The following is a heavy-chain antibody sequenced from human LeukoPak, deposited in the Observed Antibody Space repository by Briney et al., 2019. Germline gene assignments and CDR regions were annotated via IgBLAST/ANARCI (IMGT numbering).Heavy chain of an antibody. Sequence: GGSLRLSCAASGFNFNNYMMNWVRQAPGKGPEWVSYISSSSGSIYYADSVKGRFTISRDNAKNSLYLKMNSLRAEDTAVYYCVRALIATGDAFDTWGQGTLVTVSS. CDR1: GFNFNNYM. J-gene: IGHJ3*02. D-gene: IGHD5-24*01. V-gene: IGHV3-48*01. CDR3: VRALIATGDAFDT. CDR2: ISSSSGSI.